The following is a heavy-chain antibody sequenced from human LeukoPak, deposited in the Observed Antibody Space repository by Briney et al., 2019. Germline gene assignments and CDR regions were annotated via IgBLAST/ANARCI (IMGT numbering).Heavy chain of an antibody. V-gene: IGHV4-34*01. Sequence: SETLSLTCAVYGGSFSGYYWSWIRQPPGKGLEWIGEINHSGSTNYNPSLKSRVTISVDTSKNQFSLKLSSVTAADTAVYYCSRTTPAAGTRYAFHIWGQGTMLTVSS. CDR2: INHSGST. CDR1: GGSFSGYY. D-gene: IGHD2-2*01. J-gene: IGHJ3*02. CDR3: SRTTPAAGTRYAFHI.